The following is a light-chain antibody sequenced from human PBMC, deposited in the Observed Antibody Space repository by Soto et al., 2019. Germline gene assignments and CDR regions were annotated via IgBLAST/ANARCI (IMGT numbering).Light chain of an antibody. CDR3: QQYNSYPYT. Sequence: DIQMTQSPSTLSASVGDRVTITCRASQSISSWLSWYQQKPGKAPKLLIYDASSLESGVPSRFSGSRSGTEFTLTISSLQPDDFATYYCQQYNSYPYTFGQGNKLEIK. J-gene: IGKJ2*01. CDR2: DAS. V-gene: IGKV1-5*01. CDR1: QSISSW.